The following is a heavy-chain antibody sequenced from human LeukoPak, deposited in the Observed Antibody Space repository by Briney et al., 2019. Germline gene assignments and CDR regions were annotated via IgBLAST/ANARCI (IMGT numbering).Heavy chain of an antibody. J-gene: IGHJ4*02. CDR1: GFTFRNAW. V-gene: IGHV3-15*01. CDR2: IKSRADGGTT. Sequence: GGSLRLSCAASGFTFRNAWMSWVRQAPGKGLEWVGRIKSRADGGTTDYAAPVRDRFTISRDNSKNTLYLQMNSLRAEDTAIYYCARSIPYGTTWYGRSDYWGQGTLVTVSS. CDR3: ARSIPYGTTWYGRSDY. D-gene: IGHD6-13*01.